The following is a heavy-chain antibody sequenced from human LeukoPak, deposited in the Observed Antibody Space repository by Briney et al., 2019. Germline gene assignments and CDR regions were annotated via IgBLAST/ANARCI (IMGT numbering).Heavy chain of an antibody. D-gene: IGHD1-26*01. V-gene: IGHV4-59*01. Sequence: QPSETLSLTCTVSDGSISSYYWSWIRQPPGKGLEWIGHIYYSGSTNYNPSLKSRVTISVDTSSNQYSLKLSSVTAADTAVYYCARVGGTNFYYYGMDVWGQGTTVTVSS. CDR1: DGSISSYY. CDR2: IYYSGST. J-gene: IGHJ6*02. CDR3: ARVGGTNFYYYGMDV.